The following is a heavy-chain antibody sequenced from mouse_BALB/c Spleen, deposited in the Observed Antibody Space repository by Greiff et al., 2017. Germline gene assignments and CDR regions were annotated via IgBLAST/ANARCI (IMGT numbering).Heavy chain of an antibody. CDR3: AREAYGNYVSYFDY. V-gene: IGHV2-9*02. CDR2: IWAGGST. J-gene: IGHJ2*01. CDR1: GFSLTSYG. D-gene: IGHD2-10*02. Sequence: QVQLQQSGPGLVAPSQSLSITCTVSGFSLTSYGVHWVRQPPGKGLEWLGVIWAGGSTNYNSALMSRLSISKDNSKSQVFLKMNSLQTDDTAMYYCAREAYGNYVSYFDYWGQGTTLTVSS.